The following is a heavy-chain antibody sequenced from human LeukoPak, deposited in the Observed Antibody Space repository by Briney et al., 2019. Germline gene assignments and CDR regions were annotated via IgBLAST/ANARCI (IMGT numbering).Heavy chain of an antibody. J-gene: IGHJ4*02. V-gene: IGHV3-30*04. CDR1: GFTFSTYT. D-gene: IGHD3-22*01. Sequence: GGSLRLSCAASGFTFSTYTMNWVRQAPGKGLEWVAVISYDGSNKYYADSVKGRFTISRDNSKNTLYLQMNSLRAEDTAVYYCARDPRITMIVVVIPYFDYWGQGTLVTVSS. CDR2: ISYDGSNK. CDR3: ARDPRITMIVVVIPYFDY.